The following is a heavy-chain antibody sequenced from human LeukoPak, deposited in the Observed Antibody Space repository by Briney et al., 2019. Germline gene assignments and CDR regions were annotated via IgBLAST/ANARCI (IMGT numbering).Heavy chain of an antibody. J-gene: IGHJ5*02. CDR1: GGSISSGSYY. CDR3: ARLRRGGWFDP. V-gene: IGHV4-61*02. D-gene: IGHD3-10*01. Sequence: PSETLSLTCTVSGGSISSGSYYWSWIRQPAGKGLEWIGRIYTSGSTNYNPSLKSRVTISVDTSKNQFSLKLSSVTAADTAVYYCARLRRGGWFDPWGQGTLVTVSS. CDR2: IYTSGST.